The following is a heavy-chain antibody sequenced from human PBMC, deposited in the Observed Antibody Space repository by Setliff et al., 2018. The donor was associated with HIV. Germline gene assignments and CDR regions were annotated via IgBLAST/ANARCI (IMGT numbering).Heavy chain of an antibody. V-gene: IGHV4-31*03. CDR1: GGSISSGNYY. D-gene: IGHD2-21*01. CDR2: IYHSGSR. J-gene: IGHJ4*02. Sequence: SETLSLTCTVSGGSISSGNYYWNWIRQHPGKGLEWIGYIYHSGSRYYNPSLRSRVTISVDTSKNQFSLKLTSATVADTAVYYCARGDIVVVGLDYWGQGTLVTVSS. CDR3: ARGDIVVVGLDY.